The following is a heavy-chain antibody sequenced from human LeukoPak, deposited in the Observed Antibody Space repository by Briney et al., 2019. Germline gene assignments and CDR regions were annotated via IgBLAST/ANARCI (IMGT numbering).Heavy chain of an antibody. J-gene: IGHJ4*02. CDR3: ARLGDYRFDY. CDR2: ISVYNGNT. V-gene: IGHV1-18*01. CDR1: GYTFTNYD. D-gene: IGHD4-17*01. Sequence: GASVKVSCKASGYTFTNYDISWVRQAPGQGLEWMGWISVYNGNTDYAQKLQGRVTMTTDTSTSTAYMELRSLRSDDTAVYYYARLGDYRFDYWGQGTLVTVSS.